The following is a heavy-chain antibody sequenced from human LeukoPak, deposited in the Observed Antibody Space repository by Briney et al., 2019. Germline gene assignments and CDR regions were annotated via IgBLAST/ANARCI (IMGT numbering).Heavy chain of an antibody. D-gene: IGHD3-3*01. V-gene: IGHV1-69*04. CDR1: GGTFSSYA. CDR3: ARDGTIFGVVIPADY. J-gene: IGHJ4*02. CDR2: IIPILGIA. Sequence: SVKVSCKASGGTFSSYAISWVRQAPGQGLEWMGRIIPILGIANYAQKFQGRVTITADKSTSTAYMELSSLRSEDTAVYYCARDGTIFGVVIPADYWGQGTLVTVSS.